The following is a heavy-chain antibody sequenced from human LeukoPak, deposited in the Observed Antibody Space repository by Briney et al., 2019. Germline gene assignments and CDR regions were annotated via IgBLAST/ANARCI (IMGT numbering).Heavy chain of an antibody. Sequence: PSETLSLTCAVSGGSISSGGYSWSWIRQPPGKGLEWIGYIYHSGSTYYNPSLKSRVTISVDRSKNQFSLKLSSVTAADTAVYYCARGLLRFGELGCRLDPWGQGTLVTVSS. CDR2: IYHSGST. CDR3: ARGLLRFGELGCRLDP. J-gene: IGHJ5*02. D-gene: IGHD3-10*01. V-gene: IGHV4-30-2*01. CDR1: GGSISSGGYS.